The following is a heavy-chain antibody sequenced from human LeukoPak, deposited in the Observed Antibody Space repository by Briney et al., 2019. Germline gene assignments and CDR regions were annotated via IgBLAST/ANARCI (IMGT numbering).Heavy chain of an antibody. V-gene: IGHV3-11*04. CDR1: GFTFSDYY. J-gene: IGHJ4*02. D-gene: IGHD6-19*01. CDR3: ARSRIAVALWDY. Sequence: GGSLRLSCAASGFTFSDYYMSWIRQAPGKGLEWVSCISSSGSTIYYADSVKGRFTISRDNAKNSLYLQMNSLRAEDTAVYYCARSRIAVALWDYWGQGTLVTVSS. CDR2: ISSSGSTI.